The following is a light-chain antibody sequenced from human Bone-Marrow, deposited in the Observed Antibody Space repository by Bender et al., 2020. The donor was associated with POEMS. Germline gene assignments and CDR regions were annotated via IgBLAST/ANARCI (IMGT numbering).Light chain of an antibody. J-gene: IGLJ3*02. Sequence: QSALTQPASVSGSPGQSITISCTGTRSDVGGYDYVSWYQQHPGKAPKLMIYDVTKRPSGVPDRFSGSKSGNTASLTVSGLQSDDEAIYFCVAWDASLNGWVFGGGTKLTVL. CDR1: RSDVGGYDY. CDR2: DVT. CDR3: VAWDASLNGWV. V-gene: IGLV2-14*03.